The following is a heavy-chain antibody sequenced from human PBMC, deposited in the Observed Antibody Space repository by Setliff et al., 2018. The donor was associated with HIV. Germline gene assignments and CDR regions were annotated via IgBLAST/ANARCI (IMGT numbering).Heavy chain of an antibody. CDR3: TRMIPPRSNRFSSGWSDY. J-gene: IGHJ4*02. D-gene: IGHD6-19*01. CDR2: ISSSGTYI. Sequence: PGGSLRLSCAASGFTFRNYKFNWVRQAPGKGLEWVSSISSSGTYIYYADSMKGRFTISRDKAGNSLYLQMNNVRAEDTAVYYCTRMIPPRSNRFSSGWSDYWGQGTVVTVSS. CDR1: GFTFRNYK. V-gene: IGHV3-21*01.